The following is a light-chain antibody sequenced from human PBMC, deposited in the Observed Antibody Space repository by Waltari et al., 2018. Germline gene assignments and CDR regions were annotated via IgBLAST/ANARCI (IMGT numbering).Light chain of an antibody. Sequence: QSVLTQPPSASGTPGKRVTISCSGSSSNIGTNYVYWYQQLPGTAPKLFTYRNNQRPSDVPDRFSGAKSGTSASLASCGRRSEEEADYYCVAWEDSLGGRVFGGGTKVTVL. CDR1: SSNIGTNY. J-gene: IGLJ3*02. CDR3: VAWEDSLGGRV. V-gene: IGLV1-47*01. CDR2: RNN.